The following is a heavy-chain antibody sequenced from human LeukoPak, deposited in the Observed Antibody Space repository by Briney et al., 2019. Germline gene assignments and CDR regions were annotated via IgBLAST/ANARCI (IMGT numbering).Heavy chain of an antibody. CDR2: ISGSGGST. J-gene: IGHJ4*02. CDR3: ARDPYENDYFDY. CDR1: GFTFSSYA. V-gene: IGHV3-23*01. Sequence: GGSLRLSCAASGFTFSSYAMSWVRQAPGKGLEWVSAISGSGGSTYYADSVKGRFTISRDNSKNTLYLQMNSLRAEDTAVYYCARDPYENDYFDYWGQGALVTVSS. D-gene: IGHD5-12*01.